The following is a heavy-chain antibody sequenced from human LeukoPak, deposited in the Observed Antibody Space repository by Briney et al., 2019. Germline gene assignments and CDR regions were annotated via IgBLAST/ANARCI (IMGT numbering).Heavy chain of an antibody. CDR3: AAPYSSTWFDY. Sequence: GTSVKVSCKASGFTFTTRSDVQWVRQARGQRLEWIGWIVVGSDNTNYAQKFQERVTITRDMSTSTAYMELSSLRSEDTAVYYCAAPYSSTWFDYWGQGTLVTVSS. CDR1: GFTFTTRSD. D-gene: IGHD6-13*01. V-gene: IGHV1-58*01. J-gene: IGHJ4*02. CDR2: IVVGSDNT.